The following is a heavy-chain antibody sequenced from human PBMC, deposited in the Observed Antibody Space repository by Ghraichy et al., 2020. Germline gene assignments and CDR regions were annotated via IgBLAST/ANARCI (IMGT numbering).Heavy chain of an antibody. CDR3: ARHRGYCSNNGCFHFDY. D-gene: IGHD2-2*01. V-gene: IGHV4-39*01. CDR1: GGSISSSSHY. Sequence: SETLSLSCTVSGGSISSSSHYWGWIRQPPGKGLEWIGSIYYSGSTYYNPSLKSRVTMSVDTSKSQFSLKLSSVTAADTAVYFCARHRGYCSNNGCFHFDYWGQGTLVTVSS. CDR2: IYYSGST. J-gene: IGHJ4*02.